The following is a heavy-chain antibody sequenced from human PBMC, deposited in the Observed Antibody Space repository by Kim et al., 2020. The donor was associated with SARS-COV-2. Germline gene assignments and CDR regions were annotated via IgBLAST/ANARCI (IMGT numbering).Heavy chain of an antibody. Sequence: GGSLRLSCVGSGFTFSGYAMNWVRQAPGKGLEWVSGIFDGYTYYADSVTGPLTISRDNSKNTVYLEMNSLRAEDTAVYYCAKLPGALSSLDVWCQGTTVT. CDR1: GFTFSGYA. CDR2: IFDGYT. J-gene: IGHJ6*02. CDR3: AKLPGALSSLDV. D-gene: IGHD3-16*02. V-gene: IGHV3-23*01.